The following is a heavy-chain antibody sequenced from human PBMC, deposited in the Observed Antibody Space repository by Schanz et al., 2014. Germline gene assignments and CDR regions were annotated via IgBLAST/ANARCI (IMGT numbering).Heavy chain of an antibody. Sequence: QVQLVESGGSVVQPGRSLRLSCAGSGFSFSDYGMHWVRQAPGRGLEWVAVISYHGSEKYYADSVKGRFTISRDNSKNPLYLQMNSLRAEDTAVYHCAKDLPAVAVAPLMTGLYDSWGQGTLVTVSS. CDR2: ISYHGSEK. J-gene: IGHJ4*02. D-gene: IGHD6-19*01. V-gene: IGHV3-30*18. CDR3: AKDLPAVAVAPLMTGLYDS. CDR1: GFSFSDYG.